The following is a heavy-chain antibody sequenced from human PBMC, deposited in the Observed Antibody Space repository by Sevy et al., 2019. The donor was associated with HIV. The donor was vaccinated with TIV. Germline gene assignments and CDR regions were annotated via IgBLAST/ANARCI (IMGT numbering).Heavy chain of an antibody. CDR1: GFIFNSYA. V-gene: IGHV3-33*01. J-gene: IGHJ3*01. CDR2: VFMDGTKE. CDR3: VRDHNDSSEYYLIGAYDV. D-gene: IGHD3-22*01. Sequence: GGSLRLSCAASGFIFNSYAIHWVRQAPGKGLEWVAFVFMDGTKEFYAESVKGRFTISRDNSKKKVFLQMNSLRDEDTAVYYCVRDHNDSSEYYLIGAYDVWGQGTTVTVSS.